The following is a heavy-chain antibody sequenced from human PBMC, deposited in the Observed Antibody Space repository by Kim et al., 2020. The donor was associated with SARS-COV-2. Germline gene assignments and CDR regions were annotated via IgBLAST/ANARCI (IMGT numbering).Heavy chain of an antibody. CDR1: GFSFSTFG. Sequence: GGSLRLSCAASGFSFSTFGMHWVRQAPGKGLEWVAVIWYDGSNKYYGESVKGRFTISRDFSKNTLYLQMNSLKPEDTAVYYCARDLSGTYYNGMDVWGQGTTVTVS. D-gene: IGHD7-27*01. CDR2: IWYDGSNK. J-gene: IGHJ6*02. CDR3: ARDLSGTYYNGMDV. V-gene: IGHV3-33*01.